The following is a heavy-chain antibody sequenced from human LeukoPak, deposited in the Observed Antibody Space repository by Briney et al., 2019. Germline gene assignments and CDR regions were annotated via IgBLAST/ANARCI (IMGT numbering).Heavy chain of an antibody. D-gene: IGHD3-10*01. CDR3: ARVYYYGSGIQERSLRLNWFDP. Sequence: ASVKVSCKASGYTFTSYGISWVRQAPGQGLEWMGWISAYNGNTNYAQKLQGRVTMTTDTSTSTAYMELRSLRSDDTAVYYCARVYYYGSGIQERSLRLNWFDPWGQGTLVTVSS. CDR1: GYTFTSYG. J-gene: IGHJ5*02. CDR2: ISAYNGNT. V-gene: IGHV1-18*01.